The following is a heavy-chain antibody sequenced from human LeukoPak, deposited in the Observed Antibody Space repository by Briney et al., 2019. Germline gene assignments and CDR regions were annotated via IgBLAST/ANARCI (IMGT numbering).Heavy chain of an antibody. Sequence: ASVKVSCKASGYTFTSYDINWVRQTTGQGLEWMGWMNPNSGNTGFAQKFQGRVTMTRTTSISTAYMELSSLRSEDTAVYYCARNDYGGHDAFDIWGQGTMVTVSS. J-gene: IGHJ3*02. V-gene: IGHV1-8*01. CDR3: ARNDYGGHDAFDI. CDR1: GYTFTSYD. D-gene: IGHD4-17*01. CDR2: MNPNSGNT.